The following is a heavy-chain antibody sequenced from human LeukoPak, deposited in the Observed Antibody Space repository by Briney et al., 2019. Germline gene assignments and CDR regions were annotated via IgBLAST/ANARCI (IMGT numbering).Heavy chain of an antibody. D-gene: IGHD3-22*01. CDR2: IYYSGST. CDR3: ARTNYYDSSGYYNI. CDR1: GVSISSSSDY. V-gene: IGHV4-39*07. Sequence: AETLSLTCTVSGVSISSSSDYWGWIRQRPGKGLEWIVSIYYSGSTYYNPSVESRFTITVDTTKNMFYLKLSYMTAADTAVYYCARTNYYDSSGYYNIGGQGTMVTVSP. J-gene: IGHJ3*01.